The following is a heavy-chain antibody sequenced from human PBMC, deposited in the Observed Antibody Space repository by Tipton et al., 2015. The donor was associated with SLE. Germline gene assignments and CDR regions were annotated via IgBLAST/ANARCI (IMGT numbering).Heavy chain of an antibody. CDR2: INHSGST. Sequence: TLSLTCAVYGGSFSGYHWSWIRQPPEKGLEWIGEINHSGSTNYNPSLKSRVTISVDTSKNQFSLKLSSVTAADTAVYYCARELYAFDIWGQGTMVTVSS. D-gene: IGHD4-23*01. J-gene: IGHJ3*02. CDR1: GGSFSGYH. CDR3: ARELYAFDI. V-gene: IGHV4-34*01.